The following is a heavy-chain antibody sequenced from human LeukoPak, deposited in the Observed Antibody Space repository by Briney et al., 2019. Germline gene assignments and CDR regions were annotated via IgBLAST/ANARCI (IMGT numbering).Heavy chain of an antibody. J-gene: IGHJ5*02. Sequence: GGSLRLSCVASGFTFSDHYMSWIRQAPGKGLEWLSYISNDGSTIYYADSVRGRFTISRGNAKNSLHLQMNSLRADDTAVYYCARDRRPSTWLGVGPWGQGTLVTVSS. D-gene: IGHD6-13*01. CDR2: ISNDGSTI. V-gene: IGHV3-11*04. CDR3: ARDRRPSTWLGVGP. CDR1: GFTFSDHY.